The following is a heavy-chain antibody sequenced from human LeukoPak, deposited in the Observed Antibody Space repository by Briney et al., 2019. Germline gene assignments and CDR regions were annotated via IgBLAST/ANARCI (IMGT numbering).Heavy chain of an antibody. Sequence: SETLSLTCAVYGVSFSGYYWSWIRQPPGKGLEWIGEINHSGSTNYNPSLKSRVTISVDTSKNQVSLKLNSVTAADTAVYYCARALGAFDIWGQGTMVTVSS. V-gene: IGHV4-34*01. CDR2: INHSGST. J-gene: IGHJ3*02. CDR1: GVSFSGYY. CDR3: ARALGAFDI.